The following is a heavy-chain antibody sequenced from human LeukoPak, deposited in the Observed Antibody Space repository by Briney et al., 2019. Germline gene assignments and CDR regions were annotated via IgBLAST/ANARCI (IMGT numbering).Heavy chain of an antibody. CDR3: ARNSMMDV. J-gene: IGHJ6*04. Sequence: GGSLRLSCAASGFTFSTYSMNWVRQAPGKGLEWVSMIYTGGNTYYADSVKGRFTISRDDSKNTIYLQMYSLRAEDTAVYYCARNSMMDVWGKGTTVTVSS. V-gene: IGHV3-53*01. CDR1: GFTFSTYS. CDR2: IYTGGNT.